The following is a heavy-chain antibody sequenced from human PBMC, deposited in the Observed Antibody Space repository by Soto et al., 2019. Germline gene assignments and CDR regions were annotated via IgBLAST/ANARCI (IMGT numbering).Heavy chain of an antibody. V-gene: IGHV1-69*02. J-gene: IGHJ4*02. D-gene: IGHD4-4*01. CDR3: ARAPLYSNYYFDY. Sequence: QVQLVQSGAEVKKPGSSVKVSCKASGGTFSSYTLSWVRQAPGQGLEWMGRIIPILGIANYAQKFQGRVTITADKCTSTAYMELSSLRSEDTAVYYCARAPLYSNYYFDYWGQGTLVTVSS. CDR2: IIPILGIA. CDR1: GGTFSSYT.